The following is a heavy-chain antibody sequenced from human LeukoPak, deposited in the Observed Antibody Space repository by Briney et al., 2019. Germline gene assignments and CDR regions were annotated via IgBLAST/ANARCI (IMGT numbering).Heavy chain of an antibody. J-gene: IGHJ6*02. D-gene: IGHD3-3*02. CDR1: GFTFSSYG. CDR2: IWYDGSNK. V-gene: IGHV3-33*01. CDR3: ARDPISTRYYYYYGMDV. Sequence: GGSLRLSCAASGFTFSSYGMHWVRQAPGKGLEWVAVIWYDGSNKYYADSVKGRFTISRDNSKNTLYLQMNSLRAEDTAVHYCARDPISTRYYYYYGMDVWGQGTTVTVSS.